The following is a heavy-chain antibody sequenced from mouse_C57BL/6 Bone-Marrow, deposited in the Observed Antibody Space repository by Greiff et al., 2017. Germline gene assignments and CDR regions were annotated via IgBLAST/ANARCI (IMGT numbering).Heavy chain of an antibody. Sequence: DVMLVESGEGLVKPGGSLKLSCAASGFTFSSYAMSWVRQTPEKRLEWVAYISSGGDYIYYADTVKGRFTISRDNARNTLYLQMSSLKSEDTAMYYCTRDRDYYGSSYDYWGQGTTLTVSS. CDR3: TRDRDYYGSSYDY. CDR1: GFTFSSYA. D-gene: IGHD1-1*01. CDR2: ISSGGDYI. V-gene: IGHV5-9-1*02. J-gene: IGHJ2*01.